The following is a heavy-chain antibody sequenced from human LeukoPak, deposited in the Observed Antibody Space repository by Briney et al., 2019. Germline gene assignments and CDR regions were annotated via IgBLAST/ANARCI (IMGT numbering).Heavy chain of an antibody. V-gene: IGHV4-59*02. D-gene: IGHD1-26*01. CDR3: GTNLCAGSDH. CDR2: IHYRGDI. Sequence: SETLSLTCSVSGASVSSDYWNWLRQPPERGLEGIGYIHYRGDINYTHSLKSRLTMSVDASSNQVSLTLGSVTAADAAVYYCGTNLCAGSDHWGQGTLVTVSS. J-gene: IGHJ4*02. CDR1: GASVSSDY.